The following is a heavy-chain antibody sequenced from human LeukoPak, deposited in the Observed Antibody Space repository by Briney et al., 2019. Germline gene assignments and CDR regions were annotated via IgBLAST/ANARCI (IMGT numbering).Heavy chain of an antibody. D-gene: IGHD3/OR15-3a*01. V-gene: IGHV3-23*01. CDR3: AKQRPYYDFWGPFDY. J-gene: IGHJ4*02. CDR2: ISASGGRT. CDR1: GFTLHSCA. Sequence: GGSLRLSCAAFGFTLHSCAMSWARQAPGKGPEWVAIISASGGRTYHADSVQGRFIISRDTSDNTVYLHMNSLRAEDTAVYYCAKQRPYYDFWGPFDYWGQGIPVLVSS.